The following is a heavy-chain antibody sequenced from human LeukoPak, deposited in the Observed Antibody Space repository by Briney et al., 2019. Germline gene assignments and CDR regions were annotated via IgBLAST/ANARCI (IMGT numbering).Heavy chain of an antibody. J-gene: IGHJ4*02. CDR1: GGSISSSSYY. V-gene: IGHV4-39*07. CDR3: ARGTPRGYSGYASTAWFDY. CDR2: INHSGST. Sequence: PSETLSLTCTVSGGSISSSSYYWGWIRQPPGKGLEWIGEINHSGSTNYNPSLKSRVTISVDTSKNQFSLKLSSVTAADTAVYYCARGTPRGYSGYASTAWFDYWGQGTLVTVSS. D-gene: IGHD5-12*01.